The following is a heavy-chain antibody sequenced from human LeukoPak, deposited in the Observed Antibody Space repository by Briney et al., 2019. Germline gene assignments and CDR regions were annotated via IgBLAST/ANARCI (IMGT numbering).Heavy chain of an antibody. CDR1: GGSFSGYY. J-gene: IGHJ4*02. CDR2: INHSGST. V-gene: IGHV4-34*01. CDR3: ARRPRITMVRGVNPYYFDY. D-gene: IGHD3-10*01. Sequence: PSETLSLTCAVYGGSFSGYYWSWIRQPPGKGLEWIGEINHSGSTNYNPSLKSRVTISVDTSKNQFSLKLSSVTAADTAVYYCARRPRITMVRGVNPYYFDYWGQGTLVTVSS.